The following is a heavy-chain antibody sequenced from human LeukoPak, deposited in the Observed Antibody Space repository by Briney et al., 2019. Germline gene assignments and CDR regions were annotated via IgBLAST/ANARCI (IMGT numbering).Heavy chain of an antibody. CDR1: GFTFSSYG. Sequence: PGRSLRLSCAASGFTFSSYGMHWVRQAPGKGLEWVAVISYDGSDKYYADSVKGRFTISRDNSKNTLYLRMNSLRTEDTAVYYCARDNGYDILTGYGYYFDYWGQGTLVTVSS. V-gene: IGHV3-30*03. CDR3: ARDNGYDILTGYGYYFDY. D-gene: IGHD3-9*01. CDR2: ISYDGSDK. J-gene: IGHJ4*02.